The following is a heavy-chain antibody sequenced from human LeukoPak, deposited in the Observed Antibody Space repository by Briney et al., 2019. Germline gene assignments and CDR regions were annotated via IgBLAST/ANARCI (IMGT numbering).Heavy chain of an antibody. Sequence: ASVKVSCKASGYTFTSYDINWVRQATGQGLEWMGWMNPNSGNTGYAQKFQGRVTMTRNTSISTAYMELSSLRSEDTAVYYCARGLSYRAYYDFWSGAGGMDVWGQGTTDTVSS. J-gene: IGHJ6*02. CDR1: GYTFTSYD. V-gene: IGHV1-8*01. CDR2: MNPNSGNT. D-gene: IGHD3-3*01. CDR3: ARGLSYRAYYDFWSGAGGMDV.